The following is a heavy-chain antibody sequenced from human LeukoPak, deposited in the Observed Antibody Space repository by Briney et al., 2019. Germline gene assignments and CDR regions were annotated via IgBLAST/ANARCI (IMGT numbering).Heavy chain of an antibody. D-gene: IGHD6-13*01. CDR3: ARAPGEAAAGTGALTFDY. Sequence: ASVKVSCKASGYTFTSYGISWARQAPGQGLEWMGWISAYNGNTNYAQKLQGRVTITIDTSTSTAYMELRSLRSDDTAVYYCARAPGEAAAGTGALTFDYWGQGTLVTVSS. CDR2: ISAYNGNT. CDR1: GYTFTSYG. V-gene: IGHV1-18*01. J-gene: IGHJ4*02.